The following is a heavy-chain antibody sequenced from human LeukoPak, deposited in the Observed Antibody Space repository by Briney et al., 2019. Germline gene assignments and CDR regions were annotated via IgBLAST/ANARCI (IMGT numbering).Heavy chain of an antibody. D-gene: IGHD6-19*01. CDR3: ASRDKAVAIIDY. V-gene: IGHV4-38-2*01. CDR1: GFTFSDYY. Sequence: GSLRLSCAASGFTFSDYYMSWIRQPPGKGLEWIGSIYYSGSTYYNPSLKSRVTISVDTSKNQFSLKLSSVTAADTAVYYCASRDKAVAIIDYWGQGTLVTVSS. CDR2: IYYSGST. J-gene: IGHJ4*02.